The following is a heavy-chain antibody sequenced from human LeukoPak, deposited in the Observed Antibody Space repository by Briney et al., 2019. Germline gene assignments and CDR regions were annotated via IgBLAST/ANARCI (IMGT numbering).Heavy chain of an antibody. Sequence: PSETLSLTCTVSGGSISTYYWSLIREPAGKGLEWIGRIYASRNTNYNPSLKSRVTMSLDTSKNQFSLRLTSVTAADTAVYYCAREYSSSSGKNAFDVWGQGTMVTVSS. CDR1: GGSISTYY. D-gene: IGHD6-6*01. CDR2: IYASRNT. J-gene: IGHJ3*01. CDR3: AREYSSSSGKNAFDV. V-gene: IGHV4-4*07.